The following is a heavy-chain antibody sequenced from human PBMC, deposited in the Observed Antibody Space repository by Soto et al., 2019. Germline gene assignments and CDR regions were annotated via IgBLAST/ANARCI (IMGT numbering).Heavy chain of an antibody. J-gene: IGHJ4*02. D-gene: IGHD6-13*01. CDR1: GITFIADA. CDR3: AKSFSSNWYDYFDY. CDR2: ISGSGATT. Sequence: GGSLRLSCAASGITFIADAMSWVRQAPGKGLEWVSAISGSGATTYYADSVKGRFTISRDKSKNTLYLQMNSLRAEDTALYYCAKSFSSNWYDYFDYWGQGSLVTVSS. V-gene: IGHV3-23*01.